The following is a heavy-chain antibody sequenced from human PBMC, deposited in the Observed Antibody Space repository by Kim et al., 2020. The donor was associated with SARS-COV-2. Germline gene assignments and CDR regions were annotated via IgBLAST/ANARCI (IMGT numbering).Heavy chain of an antibody. J-gene: IGHJ1*01. CDR2: IYYSGST. D-gene: IGHD3-10*01. CDR3: ARQWGSITMVRGVIQYFQH. Sequence: RQPPGKGLEWIGSIYYSGSTYYNPSLKSRVTISVDTSKNQFSLKLSSVTAADTAVYYCARQWGSITMVRGVIQYFQHWGQGTLVTVSS. V-gene: IGHV4-39*01.